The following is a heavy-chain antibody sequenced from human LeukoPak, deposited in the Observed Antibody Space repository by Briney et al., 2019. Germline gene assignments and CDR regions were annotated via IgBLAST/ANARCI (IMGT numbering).Heavy chain of an antibody. CDR1: GGTFSSYA. J-gene: IGHJ4*02. D-gene: IGHD1-1*01. V-gene: IGHV3-23*01. CDR2: ISGSGGST. CDR3: AKDPLE. Sequence: GASVKVSCKASGGTFSSYAISWVRQAPGQGLEWASAISGSGGSTYYADSVKGRFTISRDNSKNTLYLQMNSLRAEDTAVYYCAKDPLEWGQGTLVTVSS.